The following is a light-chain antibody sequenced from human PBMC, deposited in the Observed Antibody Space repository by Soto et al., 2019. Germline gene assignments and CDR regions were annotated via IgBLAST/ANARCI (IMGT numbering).Light chain of an antibody. CDR2: GAS. CDR1: QSVSNNY. CDR3: QQYGSSGT. Sequence: EIVLTRSKGTLSLSPGERSTLSCMASQSVSNNYLAWYQQKPGQAPRLLIYGASNRATGIPDRFSGSGSGTDFTLTISRLEPEDFAVYYCQQYGSSGTFGQGTKVDIK. V-gene: IGKV3-20*01. J-gene: IGKJ1*01.